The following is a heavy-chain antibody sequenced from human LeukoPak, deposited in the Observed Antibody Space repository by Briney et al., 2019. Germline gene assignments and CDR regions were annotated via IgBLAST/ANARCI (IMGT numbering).Heavy chain of an antibody. Sequence: ASVKVSCKSSGYTFTSNYMRWVRQAPGQGLEWMGIIHPSGGNTNYAQKFQGRVAMTRDTSTSTVYMELSSLRPEDTAIYYCARDCSSTRCQGPVFDNWGQGTLVTVSS. CDR3: ARDCSSTRCQGPVFDN. CDR2: IHPSGGNT. D-gene: IGHD2-2*01. J-gene: IGHJ4*02. V-gene: IGHV1-46*01. CDR1: GYTFTSNY.